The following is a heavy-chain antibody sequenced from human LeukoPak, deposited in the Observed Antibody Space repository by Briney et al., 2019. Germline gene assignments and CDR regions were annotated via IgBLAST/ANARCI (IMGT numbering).Heavy chain of an antibody. J-gene: IGHJ5*02. CDR1: GYTFTDYY. CDR3: ALAAAGLNYFDP. V-gene: IGHV1-2*06. D-gene: IGHD6-13*01. Sequence: ASVKVSCKSSGYTFTDYYIHWVRQAPGQGLEWMGRINPHSGGTNYAQKFQGRVTMTRDTSISTAYMDLSRLRSDDTAVYYCALAAAGLNYFDPWGQGTLVTVSS. CDR2: INPHSGGT.